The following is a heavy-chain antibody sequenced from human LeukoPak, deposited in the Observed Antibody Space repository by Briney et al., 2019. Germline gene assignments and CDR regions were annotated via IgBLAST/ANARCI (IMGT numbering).Heavy chain of an antibody. J-gene: IGHJ3*02. CDR3: AGYSSSWYKAFDI. D-gene: IGHD6-13*01. Sequence: ASETLSLICTVSGGSISSYYWSRIRQPPGKGLEWIGYIYYSGSTNYNPSLKSRVTISVDTSKNQFSLKLSSVTAADTAVYYCAGYSSSWYKAFDIWGQGTMVTVSS. CDR2: IYYSGST. V-gene: IGHV4-59*01. CDR1: GGSISSYY.